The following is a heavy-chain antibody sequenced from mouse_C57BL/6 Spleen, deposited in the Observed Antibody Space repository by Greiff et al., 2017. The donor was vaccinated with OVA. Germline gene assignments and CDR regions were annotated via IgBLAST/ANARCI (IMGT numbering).Heavy chain of an antibody. CDR3: ARSYYGNYFWYFDV. V-gene: IGHV1-54*01. Sequence: VQLQQSGAELVRPGTSVKVSCKASGYAFTNYLIEWVKQRPGQGLEWIGVINPGSGGTNYNEKFKGKATLTADKSSSTAYMQLSSLTSEDSAVYFCARSYYGNYFWYFDVWGTGTTVTVSS. D-gene: IGHD2-10*01. J-gene: IGHJ1*03. CDR1: GYAFTNYL. CDR2: INPGSGGT.